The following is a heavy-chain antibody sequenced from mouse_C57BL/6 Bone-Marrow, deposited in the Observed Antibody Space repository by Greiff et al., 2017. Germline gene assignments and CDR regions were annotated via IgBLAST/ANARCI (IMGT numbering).Heavy chain of an antibody. CDR1: GYTFTSYW. V-gene: IGHV1-72*01. Sequence: QVQLQQPGAELVKPGASVKLSCKASGYTFTSYWMHWVKQRPGRGLEWIGRIDPSSGGTNYNEKFKSKATLTVDKSSSTAYMQLSSLTSEDSAVYYCARCYYYGSGGDYWGQGTSVTVSS. CDR3: ARCYYYGSGGDY. D-gene: IGHD1-1*01. J-gene: IGHJ4*01. CDR2: IDPSSGGT.